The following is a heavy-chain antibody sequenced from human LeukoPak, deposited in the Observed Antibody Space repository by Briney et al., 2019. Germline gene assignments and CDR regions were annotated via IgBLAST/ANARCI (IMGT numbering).Heavy chain of an antibody. CDR3: AKYAVVVPAAIRAFDI. CDR1: GFTFSSYW. Sequence: GGSLRLSCAASGFTFSSYWMHWVRQAPGKGLVWVSRINSDGSSTSYADSVKGRFTISRDNAKNTLYLQMNSLRAEDTAVYYCAKYAVVVPAAIRAFDIWGQGTMVTVSS. J-gene: IGHJ3*02. V-gene: IGHV3-74*01. CDR2: INSDGSST. D-gene: IGHD2-2*01.